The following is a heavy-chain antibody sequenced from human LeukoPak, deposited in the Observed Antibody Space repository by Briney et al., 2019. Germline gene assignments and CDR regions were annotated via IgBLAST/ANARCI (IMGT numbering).Heavy chain of an antibody. V-gene: IGHV4-34*01. CDR3: ARHSLDTAMVLPRYYFDY. CDR2: INHSGST. D-gene: IGHD5-18*01. J-gene: IGHJ4*02. CDR1: GGSFSGYY. Sequence: NPSETLSLTCAVYGGSFSGYYWSWIRQPPGKGLEWIGEINHSGSTNYNPSLKSRVTISVDTSKNQFSLKLSSVTAADTAVYYCARHSLDTAMVLPRYYFDYWGQGTLVTVSS.